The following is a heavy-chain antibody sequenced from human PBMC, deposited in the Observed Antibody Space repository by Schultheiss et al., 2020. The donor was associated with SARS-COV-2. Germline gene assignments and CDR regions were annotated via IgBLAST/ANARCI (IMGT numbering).Heavy chain of an antibody. D-gene: IGHD1-26*01. Sequence: SETLSLTCAVSGGSISSYYWSWIRQPPGKGLEWIGRIYTSGSTNYNPSLKSRVTMSVDTSKNQFSLKLSSVTAADTAVYYCASVGYSGSYSWGQGTLVTVSS. V-gene: IGHV4-4*07. CDR1: GGSISSYY. CDR2: IYTSGST. CDR3: ASVGYSGSYS. J-gene: IGHJ4*02.